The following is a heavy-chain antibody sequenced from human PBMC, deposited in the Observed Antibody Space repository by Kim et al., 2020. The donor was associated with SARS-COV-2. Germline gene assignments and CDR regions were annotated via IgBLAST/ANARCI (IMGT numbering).Heavy chain of an antibody. J-gene: IGHJ6*02. CDR2: IYYSGST. CDR1: GGSVSSGSYY. CDR3: AREYCGGDCSRHYYYYYGMDV. Sequence: SETLSLTCTVSGGSVSSGSYYWSWIRQPPGKGLEWIGYIYYSGSTNYNPSLKSRVTISVDTSKNQFSLKLSSVTAADTAVYYCAREYCGGDCSRHYYYYYGMDVWGQGTTVTVSS. D-gene: IGHD2-21*01. V-gene: IGHV4-61*01.